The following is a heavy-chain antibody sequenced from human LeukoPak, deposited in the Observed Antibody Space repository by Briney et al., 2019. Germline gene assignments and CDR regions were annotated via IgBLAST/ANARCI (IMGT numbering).Heavy chain of an antibody. CDR3: ARDSRFPATIYSRSSWDNWFDP. CDR2: ISYDGSNK. D-gene: IGHD6-13*01. J-gene: IGHJ5*02. V-gene: IGHV3-30-3*01. Sequence: TGGSLRLSCAASGFTFSSYPMHWVRQAPGKGLEWVAVISYDGSNKYYADSVKGRFTISRDNSKNTLFLQMNSLRAEDTAVYYCARDSRFPATIYSRSSWDNWFDPWGQGTLVTVSS. CDR1: GFTFSSYP.